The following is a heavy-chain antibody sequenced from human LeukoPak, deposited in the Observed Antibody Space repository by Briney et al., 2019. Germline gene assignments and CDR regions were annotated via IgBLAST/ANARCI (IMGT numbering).Heavy chain of an antibody. Sequence: GGSLRLSCEASGFTFNNYAMSWVRQAPGKGLEWVSAMSGVGGTTYYAASVRGRFTISRDNSKNTLYLQMNSLRAEDTAVYYCAKASYSSGWYGWFDPWGQGTLVTVSS. V-gene: IGHV3-23*01. CDR2: MSGVGGTT. D-gene: IGHD6-19*01. CDR3: AKASYSSGWYGWFDP. J-gene: IGHJ5*02. CDR1: GFTFNNYA.